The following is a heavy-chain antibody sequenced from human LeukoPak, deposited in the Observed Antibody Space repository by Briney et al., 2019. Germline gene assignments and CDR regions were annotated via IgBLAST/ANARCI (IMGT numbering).Heavy chain of an antibody. CDR2: VFYSGRT. CDR3: TTIKRGNIFGYFDF. V-gene: IGHV4-59*11. Sequence: SETLSLTCTVSGGSMTTHHWNWFRQTPGKGLEWIGYVFYSGRTKENPSLKSRVTLSADTSKNQLSLRLSSVTAADTAVYYCTTIKRGNIFGYFDFWGQGILVTVSS. J-gene: IGHJ4*02. D-gene: IGHD5-18*01. CDR1: GGSMTTHH.